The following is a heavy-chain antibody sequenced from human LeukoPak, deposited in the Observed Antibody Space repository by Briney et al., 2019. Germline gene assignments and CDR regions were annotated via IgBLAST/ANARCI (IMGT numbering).Heavy chain of an antibody. CDR2: IRYDGSNK. CDR3: AKRGAVAGPTGTDY. V-gene: IGHV3-30*02. D-gene: IGHD6-19*01. Sequence: GGSLRLSCAASGFTFSSYGMHWVRQAPGKGLEWVAFIRYDGSNKYYADSVKGRFTISRDNSKNTLYLQMNSLRAEDTAVYYCAKRGAVAGPTGTDYWGQGTLVTVSS. CDR1: GFTFSSYG. J-gene: IGHJ4*02.